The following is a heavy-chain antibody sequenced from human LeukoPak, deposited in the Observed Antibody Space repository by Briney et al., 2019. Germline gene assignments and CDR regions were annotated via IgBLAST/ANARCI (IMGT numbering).Heavy chain of an antibody. CDR3: ASVKAYCGGDCPWGWFDP. CDR1: GGSISSGDYY. J-gene: IGHJ5*02. CDR2: INHSGST. V-gene: IGHV4-30-4*08. Sequence: SQTLSLTCTVSGGSISSGDYYWSWIRQPPGKGLEWIGEINHSGSTNYNPSLKSRVTISVDTSKNQFSLKLSSVTAADTAVYYCASVKAYCGGDCPWGWFDPWGQGTLVTVSS. D-gene: IGHD2-21*01.